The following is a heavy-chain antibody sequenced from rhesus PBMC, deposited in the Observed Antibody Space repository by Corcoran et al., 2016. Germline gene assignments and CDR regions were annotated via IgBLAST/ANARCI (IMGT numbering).Heavy chain of an antibody. Sequence: QVQLQESGPGLVKPSETLSLTCAVSGGSVSSSNWWSWIRQPPGKGLEWVGRIACSGGSTAHNPPLTSRVTISTDTSKNQVAMKLSSVPAADTAVYYCARQGGGVIVWVDYWGQGVLVTVSS. V-gene: IGHV4-92*01. J-gene: IGHJ4*01. D-gene: IGHD3-34*01. CDR1: GGSVSSSNW. CDR3: ARQGGGVIVWVDY. CDR2: IACSGGST.